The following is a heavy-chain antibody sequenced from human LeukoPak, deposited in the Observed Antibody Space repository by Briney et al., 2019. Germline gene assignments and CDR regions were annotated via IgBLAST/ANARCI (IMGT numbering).Heavy chain of an antibody. CDR1: GYTFTSYG. J-gene: IGHJ4*02. Sequence: ASVKVSCKASGYTFTSYGISWVRQAPGQGLEWMGWISVYNGNTNYAQKLQGRVTMTTETSTSTTYMELRSLRSDDTAVYYRARDSVPAALGGSDYWGQGTLVTVSS. CDR3: ARDSVPAALGGSDY. V-gene: IGHV1-18*01. CDR2: ISVYNGNT. D-gene: IGHD2-2*01.